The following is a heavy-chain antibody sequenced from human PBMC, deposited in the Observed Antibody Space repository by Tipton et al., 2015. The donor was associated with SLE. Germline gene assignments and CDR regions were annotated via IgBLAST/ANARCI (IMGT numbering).Heavy chain of an antibody. CDR1: GFKFDDHG. CDR3: AKEVYGGNLYYYFDL. CDR2: ISWNSGSI. D-gene: IGHD4-23*01. J-gene: IGHJ2*01. Sequence: SLRLSCAASGFKFDDHGMSWVRQAPGKGLEWVSSISWNSGSIVYADSVKGRFTISRDNAKNSLYLQMNSLRAEDTALYYCAKEVYGGNLYYYFDLWGRGTLVTVSS. V-gene: IGHV3-9*01.